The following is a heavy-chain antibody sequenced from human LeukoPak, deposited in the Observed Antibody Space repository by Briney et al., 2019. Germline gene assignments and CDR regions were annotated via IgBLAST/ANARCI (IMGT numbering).Heavy chain of an antibody. CDR1: GFIFRDYA. D-gene: IGHD3-16*01. Sequence: GGSLRLSCVASGFIFRDYAMSWVRQTPAGGLEWVSSLRGDGETFYTDSVKGRFTLSRDHSGNTVYLQLSNLRVEDTAVYYCAKASWVSSADAVLWGQGTLVTVS. CDR3: AKASWVSSADAVL. J-gene: IGHJ4*02. V-gene: IGHV3-23*01. CDR2: LRGDGET.